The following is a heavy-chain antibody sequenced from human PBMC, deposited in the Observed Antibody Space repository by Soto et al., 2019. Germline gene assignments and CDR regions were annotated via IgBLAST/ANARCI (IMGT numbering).Heavy chain of an antibody. J-gene: IGHJ6*02. V-gene: IGHV4-59*01. Sequence: PSETLSLTCTVSGGSISSYYWSWIRQPPGKGLEWIGYIYYSGSTNYNPSLKSRVTISVDTSKNQFSLKLSSVTAADTAVYYCASSSGGYYDILTGTASYGMDVWGQGTTVTVSS. CDR3: ASSSGGYYDILTGTASYGMDV. CDR2: IYYSGST. D-gene: IGHD3-9*01. CDR1: GGSISSYY.